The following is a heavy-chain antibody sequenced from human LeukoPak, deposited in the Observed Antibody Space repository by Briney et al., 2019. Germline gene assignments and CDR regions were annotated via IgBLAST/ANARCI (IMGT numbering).Heavy chain of an antibody. D-gene: IGHD5-12*01. J-gene: IGHJ4*02. CDR2: TSYGGQHK. V-gene: IGHV3-30*06. CDR1: GFTFRRFG. CDR3: ARDEWLEQLPYYFDS. Sequence: GRSLRLSCAASGFTFRRFGMHWVRQAPGKGLEWVAATSYGGQHKYYADSVRGRFTISRDNSNNTLYLQMNSLRPEDTALYYCARDEWLEQLPYYFDSWGQGTLVTVSS.